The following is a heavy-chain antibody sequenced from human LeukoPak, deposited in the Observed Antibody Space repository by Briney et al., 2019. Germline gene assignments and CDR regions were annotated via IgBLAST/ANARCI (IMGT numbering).Heavy chain of an antibody. Sequence: ASVKVSCKASGYTFTGYYVHWVRQAPGQGLEWMGWINPNSGGTNYAQKFQGRVAMTRDTSISTAYMELSRLRSDDTTVYYCASDIAAAADYWGQGTLVTVSS. CDR2: INPNSGGT. D-gene: IGHD6-13*01. V-gene: IGHV1-2*02. CDR3: ASDIAAAADY. J-gene: IGHJ4*02. CDR1: GYTFTGYY.